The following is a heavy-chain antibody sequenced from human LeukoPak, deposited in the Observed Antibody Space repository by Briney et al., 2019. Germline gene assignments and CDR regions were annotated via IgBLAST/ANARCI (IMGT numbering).Heavy chain of an antibody. CDR1: GYTFPSYY. CDR2: INPNSGGT. J-gene: IGHJ6*03. Sequence: ASVTVSCKASGYTFPSYYMHWVRQAPGQGLEWMGWINPNSGGTKYAQKVQGRVTMTRDTSISTAYMELSRLRSDDTAVYYCARGDVLLWFGESTPYYYYMDVWGKGTTVTISS. CDR3: ARGDVLLWFGESTPYYYYMDV. D-gene: IGHD3-10*01. V-gene: IGHV1-2*02.